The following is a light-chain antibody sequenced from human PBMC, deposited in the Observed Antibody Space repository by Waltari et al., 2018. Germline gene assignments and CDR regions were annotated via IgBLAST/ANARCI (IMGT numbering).Light chain of an antibody. V-gene: IGKV1D-12*01. CDR1: QIISAW. CDR3: QQCNTLPFA. CDR2: AAF. J-gene: IGKJ4*01. Sequence: DIQMTQSPSSVSASVGDTVTITCRASQIISAWLALYQQKPGKSPKLLISAAFNLQSGVPSRFSGSRSGTDFSLTISSLQPEDFATYYCQQCNTLPFAFGGGTTVEIK.